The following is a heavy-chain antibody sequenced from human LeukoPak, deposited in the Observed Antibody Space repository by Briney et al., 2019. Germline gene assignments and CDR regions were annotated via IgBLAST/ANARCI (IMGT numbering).Heavy chain of an antibody. CDR2: IYSGGST. D-gene: IGHD3-10*01. V-gene: IGHV3-53*05. CDR3: AKDRGSGYAFDI. J-gene: IGHJ3*02. CDR1: GFSVSSNY. Sequence: GGSLRLSCAASGFSVSSNYMSWVRQAPGKGLECVSVIYSGGSTYYADSVKGRFTISRDNSKNTLYLQMNSLRAEDTAVYYCAKDRGSGYAFDIWGQGTMVTVSS.